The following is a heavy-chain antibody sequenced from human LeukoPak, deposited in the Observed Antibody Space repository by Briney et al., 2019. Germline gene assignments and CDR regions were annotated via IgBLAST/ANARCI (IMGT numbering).Heavy chain of an antibody. Sequence: GGSLRLSCAASGFTFSGYAMNWARQAPGKGLEWVASINHNGNVNYYVDSVKGRFTISRDNAKNSLYLQMSNLRAEDTAVYFCARGGGLDVWGQGATVTVSS. CDR3: ARGGGLDV. CDR1: GFTFSGYA. CDR2: INHNGNVN. J-gene: IGHJ6*02. D-gene: IGHD3-16*01. V-gene: IGHV3-7*03.